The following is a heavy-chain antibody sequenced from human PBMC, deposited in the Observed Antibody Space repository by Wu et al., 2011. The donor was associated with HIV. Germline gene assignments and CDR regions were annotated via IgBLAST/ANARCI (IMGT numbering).Heavy chain of an antibody. V-gene: IGHV1-69*14. Sequence: QVQLVQSGAEVKKPGSSVRVSCKASGGTFSSYAISWVRQAPGQGLEWMGKIIPIFGTANYAQKFQGRITITADKSTSTAYMELSSLRSEDTAVYYCARDISSSWYELGAFDIWGLGTMVTVSS. J-gene: IGHJ3*02. CDR3: ARDISSSWYELGAFDI. D-gene: IGHD6-13*01. CDR2: IIPIFGTA. CDR1: GGTFSSYA.